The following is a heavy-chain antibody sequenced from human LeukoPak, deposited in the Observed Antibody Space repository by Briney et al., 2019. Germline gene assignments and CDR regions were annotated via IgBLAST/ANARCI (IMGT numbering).Heavy chain of an antibody. Sequence: PSETLSLTCTVSGGSVSSGSYYWSWIRQPPGKGLEWIGYIYYSGSTNYNPSLKSRVTISVDTSKNQFSLKRSSVTAADTAVYYCARLYYYGSGGSSNKTDDAFDIWGQGTMVTVSS. V-gene: IGHV4-61*01. J-gene: IGHJ3*02. CDR2: IYYSGST. D-gene: IGHD3-10*01. CDR3: ARLYYYGSGGSSNKTDDAFDI. CDR1: GGSVSSGSYY.